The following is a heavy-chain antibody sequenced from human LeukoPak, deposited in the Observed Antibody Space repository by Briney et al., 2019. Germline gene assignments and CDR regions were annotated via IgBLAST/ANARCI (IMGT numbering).Heavy chain of an antibody. J-gene: IGHJ6*02. CDR2: INAGNGNT. Sequence: ASVKVSCKASGGTFSSYAISWVRQAPGQRLEWMGWINAGNGNTKYSQKFQGRVTITRDTSASTAYMELSSLRSEDTAVYYCARADYYDSSGYSYYYYGMDVWGQGTTVTVSS. CDR1: GGTFSSYA. CDR3: ARADYYDSSGYSYYYYGMDV. V-gene: IGHV1-3*01. D-gene: IGHD3-22*01.